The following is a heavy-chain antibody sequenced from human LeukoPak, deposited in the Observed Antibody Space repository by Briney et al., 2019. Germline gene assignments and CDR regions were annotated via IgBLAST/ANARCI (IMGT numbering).Heavy chain of an antibody. CDR2: ITPSGGT. Sequence: GASVKVSCKASGYTFTSYAMHWVRQAPGQGLEWMGWITPSGGTNYPQKFQGRVAITRDTSITTAYMDLSRLTSDVTAVYYCARDRYGDGFAHFDYWGQGALVTVSS. CDR3: ARDRYGDGFAHFDY. CDR1: GYTFTSYA. J-gene: IGHJ4*02. D-gene: IGHD5-24*01. V-gene: IGHV1-2*02.